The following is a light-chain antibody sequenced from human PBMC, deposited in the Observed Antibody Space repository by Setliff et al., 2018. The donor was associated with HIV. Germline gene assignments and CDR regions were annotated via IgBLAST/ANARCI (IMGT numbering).Light chain of an antibody. CDR2: EVT. CDR1: SSDVGSYSL. J-gene: IGLJ1*01. V-gene: IGLV2-14*02. CDR3: SSYTSTSTYV. Sequence: QSAPAQPASASGLPGQSITISCTGTSSDVGSYSLVSWYQHHPGKAPKVMIYEVTKRPSGVSARFSGSKSGNTASLTISGLQAEDEADYYCSSYTSTSTYVFGTGTKVT.